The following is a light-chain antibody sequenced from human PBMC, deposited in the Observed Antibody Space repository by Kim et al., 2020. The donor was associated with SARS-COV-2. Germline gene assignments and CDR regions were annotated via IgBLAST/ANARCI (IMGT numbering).Light chain of an antibody. J-gene: IGLJ1*01. Sequence: QSVLTQPPSVSGAPGQRVTISCTGSISNIGAGYDVHWYQQLPATAPKLLIYGNSNRPSVVPDRFSGSKSDTSASLAITGLQAEDEADYYCQSYDNSLSGYVFGSGTKVTVL. CDR1: ISNIGAGYD. CDR2: GNS. CDR3: QSYDNSLSGYV. V-gene: IGLV1-40*01.